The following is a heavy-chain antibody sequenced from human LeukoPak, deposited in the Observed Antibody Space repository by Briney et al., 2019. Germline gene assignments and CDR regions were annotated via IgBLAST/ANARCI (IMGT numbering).Heavy chain of an antibody. J-gene: IGHJ1*01. Sequence: PGGSLRLSCAPSGFTFSIAWMTWVRQARGKGLEWVGRNKSNTDGATIDYAAPVKGRFTISRDDSKPTFYLQMNSLKTEDTAVYYCTTDKAIATAPLFAAWGQGTLVTVSS. CDR3: TTDKAIATAPLFAA. V-gene: IGHV3-15*01. D-gene: IGHD6-13*01. CDR2: NKSNTDGATI. CDR1: GFTFSIAW.